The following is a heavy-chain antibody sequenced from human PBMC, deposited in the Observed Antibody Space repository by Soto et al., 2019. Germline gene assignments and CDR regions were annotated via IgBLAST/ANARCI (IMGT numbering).Heavy chain of an antibody. CDR2: ISHDGSNA. Sequence: TGGSLRLSCAAAGFIFRSYGVHWVRQAPGKGLEWVAVISHDGSNAYYADAVNGRFTISRDNAKNTVYLQMNSLRAEDTAVYYCAKQGIEVAGTDYFDYWGQGALVTVSS. CDR1: GFIFRSYG. CDR3: AKQGIEVAGTDYFDY. J-gene: IGHJ4*02. V-gene: IGHV3-30*18. D-gene: IGHD6-19*01.